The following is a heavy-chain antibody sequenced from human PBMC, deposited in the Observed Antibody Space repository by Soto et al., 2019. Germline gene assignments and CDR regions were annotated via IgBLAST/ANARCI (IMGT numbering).Heavy chain of an antibody. D-gene: IGHD2-21*01. V-gene: IGHV1-3*01. CDR1: GETFTKFT. CDR3: AGPQYGSCGGVYCYSFDY. CDR2: MNAGNGNT. J-gene: IGHJ4*02. Sequence: QVPLMQSGAEVKTPGASVRISCEASGETFTKFTFHWVRQAPGQRLEWMAWMNAGNGNTKFSQKFQGRVTITRDTSASTADMELSSLRSKDTAVYYCAGPQYGSCGGVYCYSFDYWSQGTLVTVSS.